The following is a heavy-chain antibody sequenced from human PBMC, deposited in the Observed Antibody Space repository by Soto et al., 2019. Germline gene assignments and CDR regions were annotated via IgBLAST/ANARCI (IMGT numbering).Heavy chain of an antibody. CDR3: ARGQRDCSVGICSTTWYYYYYMDV. J-gene: IGHJ6*03. V-gene: IGHV3-33*01. CDR2: IWYDGSNK. CDR1: GFTFSTYG. Sequence: QVQLVESGGDVVQPGRSLRLSCTASGFTFSTYGMHWVRQAPGKGLEWVAVIWYDGSNKYHADSVKGRFTISRDNSKNTLYLQMNSLRAEDTAVYYCARGQRDCSVGICSTTWYYYYYMDVWGKGTTVTVSS. D-gene: IGHD2-15*01.